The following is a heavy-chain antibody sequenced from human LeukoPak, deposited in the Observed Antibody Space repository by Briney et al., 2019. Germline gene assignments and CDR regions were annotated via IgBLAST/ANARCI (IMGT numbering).Heavy chain of an antibody. V-gene: IGHV4-59*08. CDR3: ARHRSGYYSVYYFDY. J-gene: IGHJ4*02. D-gene: IGHD3-22*01. Sequence: SETLSLTCPVSGGSISSYYWRWIRQPPGKGLEWIGYIYYSGSTNYNPSLTSRVTISVDTPKKQFSLKLYSVSAADTAVYYCARHRSGYYSVYYFDYWGQGTLLTVSS. CDR1: GGSISSYY. CDR2: IYYSGST.